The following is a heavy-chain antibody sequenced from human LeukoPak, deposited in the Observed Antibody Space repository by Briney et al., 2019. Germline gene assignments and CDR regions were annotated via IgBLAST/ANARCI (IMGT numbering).Heavy chain of an antibody. Sequence: PSETLSLTCTVSGGSLSSYYRSLVRPPPGEGLGWIGYIYYSGSTNYNPSLKSRVTISVDTSKNQFSLKLSSVTAADTAVYYCARSDSGSYPLDYWGQGTLVTVSS. J-gene: IGHJ4*02. CDR1: GGSLSSYY. CDR2: IYYSGST. CDR3: ARSDSGSYPLDY. V-gene: IGHV4-59*08. D-gene: IGHD1-26*01.